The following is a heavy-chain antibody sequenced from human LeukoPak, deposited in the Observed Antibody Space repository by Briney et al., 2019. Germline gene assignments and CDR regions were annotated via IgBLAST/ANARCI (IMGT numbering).Heavy chain of an antibody. CDR2: IYTSGST. D-gene: IGHD3-10*01. V-gene: IGHV4-4*09. CDR1: GGSISSYY. CDR3: ARRRGIGSPIVY. J-gene: IGHJ4*02. Sequence: SETLSLTCTVSGGSISSYYWSWIRQPPGKGLEWIGYIYTSGSTNYNPSLKSRVTISVDTSKNQFSLKLSSVTAADTAVYYCARRRGIGSPIVYWGQGTLLTIS.